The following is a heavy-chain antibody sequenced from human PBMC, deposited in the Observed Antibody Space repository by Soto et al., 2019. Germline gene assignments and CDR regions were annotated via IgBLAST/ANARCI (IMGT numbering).Heavy chain of an antibody. CDR2: INPSGGST. CDR1: GYTFTSYY. D-gene: IGHD4-4*01. V-gene: IGHV1-46*03. J-gene: IGHJ5*02. CDR3: ARDPHSNYRKIGEAPHNLFDP. Sequence: GASVKVSCKASGYTFTSYYIHWVRQAPGQGLEWMGIINPSGGSTSYTQKFQGRVTMTRDTSTSTVYMELSSLRSEDTAVYYCARDPHSNYRKIGEAPHNLFDPWGQGTLVTVAS.